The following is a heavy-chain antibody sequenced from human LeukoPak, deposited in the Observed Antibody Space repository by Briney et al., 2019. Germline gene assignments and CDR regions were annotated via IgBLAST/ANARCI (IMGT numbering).Heavy chain of an antibody. V-gene: IGHV4-39*01. D-gene: IGHD5-12*01. CDR3: ARPVATV. CDR2: IYYSGST. Sequence: QASETLSLTCTVSGGSMSSSSYYWGWIRQPPGKGLEWIGSIYYSGSTYYNPSLKSRVTISVDTSKNQFSLKLSSVTAADTAVYYCARPVATVWGQGTLVTVSS. CDR1: GGSMSSSSYY. J-gene: IGHJ4*02.